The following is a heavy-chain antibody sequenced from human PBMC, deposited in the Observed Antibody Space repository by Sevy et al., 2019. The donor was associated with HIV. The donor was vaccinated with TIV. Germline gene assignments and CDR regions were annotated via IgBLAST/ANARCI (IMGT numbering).Heavy chain of an antibody. V-gene: IGHV4-4*02. D-gene: IGHD1-1*01. CDR1: GDSIISSHW. CDR2: MYHRGTT. CDR3: AAATGTVILGYYFGS. J-gene: IGHJ4*02. Sequence: SETLSLTCTVSGDSIISSHWWSWFRQTPGKGLEWIGDMYHRGTTKYNPSLKTRVIISVDKSKNQFFLKLTSVTAADTAVYYCAAATGTVILGYYFGSWGQGRSVPVSS.